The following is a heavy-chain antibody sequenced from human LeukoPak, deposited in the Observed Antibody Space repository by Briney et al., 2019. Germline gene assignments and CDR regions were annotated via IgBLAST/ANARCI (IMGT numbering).Heavy chain of an antibody. J-gene: IGHJ4*02. CDR1: GYTFTSYG. Sequence: ASVKVSCKASGYTFTSYGISWVRQAPGQGLEWMGWISAYNGNTNYAQKLQGRVTMTTDTSTSTAYMELRSLRPDDTAVYYCARDNFYDSSGYYYPYYFDYWGQGTLVTVSS. CDR2: ISAYNGNT. V-gene: IGHV1-18*01. D-gene: IGHD3-22*01. CDR3: ARDNFYDSSGYYYPYYFDY.